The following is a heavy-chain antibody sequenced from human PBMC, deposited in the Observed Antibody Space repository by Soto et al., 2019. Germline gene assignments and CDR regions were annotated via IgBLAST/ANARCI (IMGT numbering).Heavy chain of an antibody. CDR2: ISYDGTNK. Sequence: QVQLVESGGGVVQPGTSLRLSCAASGFTFSSYVMHWVRQAPGKGLEWVAVISYDGTNKYYSDSVKGRFTISRDNSKDTLYLQMNSLRAEDTAVYYCAKDWGRYCSGRTCYLFDYWGQGTLVTVSS. J-gene: IGHJ4*02. V-gene: IGHV3-30*18. CDR3: AKDWGRYCSGRTCYLFDY. D-gene: IGHD2-15*01. CDR1: GFTFSSYV.